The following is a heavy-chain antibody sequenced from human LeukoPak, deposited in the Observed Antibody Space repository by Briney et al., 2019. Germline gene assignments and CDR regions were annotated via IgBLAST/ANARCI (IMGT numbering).Heavy chain of an antibody. CDR3: ARGGDNWNEGGNWFDP. CDR2: MNPNSGNT. V-gene: IGHV1-8*02. CDR1: AYTFTGYY. Sequence: ASVKVSCKASAYTFTGYYMHWVRQATGQGLEWMGWMNPNSGNTGYAQKFQGRVTMTRNTSISTAYMELSSLRSEDTAVYYCARGGDNWNEGGNWFDPWGQGTLVTVSS. D-gene: IGHD1-1*01. J-gene: IGHJ5*02.